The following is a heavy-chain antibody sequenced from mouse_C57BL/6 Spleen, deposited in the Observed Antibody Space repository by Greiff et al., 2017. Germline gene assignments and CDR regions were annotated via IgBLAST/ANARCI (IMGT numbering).Heavy chain of an antibody. CDR2: LDPENGAT. Sequence: VQLKQSGAELVRPGASVKLSCTASGFNIKDDYMHWVKQRPEQGLEWIGWLDPENGATEYASKFQGKATLTADTSSNTAYLQLSSLTSEDTAVYYGTTRGNRYCSNPHWYFDVWGTGTTVTVSS. CDR3: TTRGNRYCSNPHWYFDV. D-gene: IGHD2-5*01. CDR1: GFNIKDDY. J-gene: IGHJ1*03. V-gene: IGHV14-4*01.